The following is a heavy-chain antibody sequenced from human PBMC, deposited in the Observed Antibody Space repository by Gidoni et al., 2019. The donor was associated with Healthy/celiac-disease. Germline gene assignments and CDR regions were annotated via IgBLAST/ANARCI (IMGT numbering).Heavy chain of an antibody. Sequence: QVQLVQSGAEVKKPGASATVSCKASGYAFTSYAMHWVRQAPGQRLEWMGWINAGNGNTKYSQKFQGRVTITRDTSASTAYMELSSLRSEDTAVYYCARDLNYDILTGPYIDYWGQGTLVTVSS. J-gene: IGHJ4*02. D-gene: IGHD3-9*01. CDR3: ARDLNYDILTGPYIDY. CDR1: GYAFTSYA. CDR2: INAGNGNT. V-gene: IGHV1-3*01.